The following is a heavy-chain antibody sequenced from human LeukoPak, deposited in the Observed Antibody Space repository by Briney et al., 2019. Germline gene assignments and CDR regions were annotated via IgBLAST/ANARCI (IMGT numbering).Heavy chain of an antibody. V-gene: IGHV1-18*01. CDR3: ARDLAVRSYYYGMDV. D-gene: IGHD3-3*01. J-gene: IGHJ6*02. Sequence: ASVQVSCQASGYTFTSYGINWVRQAPGQGLEWMGWISGFNGHTKDTQKLQGRVTMTTDTSTNTAYMELRSLRSDDTAVYYCARDLAVRSYYYGMDVWGQGTTVTVSS. CDR1: GYTFTSYG. CDR2: ISGFNGHT.